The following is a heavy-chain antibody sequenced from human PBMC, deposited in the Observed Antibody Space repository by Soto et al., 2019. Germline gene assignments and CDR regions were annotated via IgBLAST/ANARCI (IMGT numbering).Heavy chain of an antibody. Sequence: PGGSLRLSCAASGFTFSSYSMNWVRQAPGKGLEWVSSISSSSSYIYYADSVKGRFTISRDNAKNSLYLQMNSLRAEDTAVYYCARDSHYDILTGYYHPFDYWGQGTLVTVSS. D-gene: IGHD3-9*01. J-gene: IGHJ4*02. V-gene: IGHV3-21*01. CDR2: ISSSSSYI. CDR3: ARDSHYDILTGYYHPFDY. CDR1: GFTFSSYS.